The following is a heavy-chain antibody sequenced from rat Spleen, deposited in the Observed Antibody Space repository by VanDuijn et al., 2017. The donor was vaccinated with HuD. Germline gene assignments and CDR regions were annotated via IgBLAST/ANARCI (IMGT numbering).Heavy chain of an antibody. D-gene: IGHD1-12*02. CDR1: GFSLTSNG. Sequence: QVHLKESGPGLVQSSQTLSLTCTVSGFSLTSNGVSWVRQPPGEGLEWMGVIWNNGGTRYNSALKSRLSISRDTSQSQVFLKMNSLQTEDTATYYCAEDYYDGSYYWGQGVMVTVSS. CDR3: AEDYYDGSYY. J-gene: IGHJ2*01. CDR2: IWNNGGT. V-gene: IGHV2-41*01.